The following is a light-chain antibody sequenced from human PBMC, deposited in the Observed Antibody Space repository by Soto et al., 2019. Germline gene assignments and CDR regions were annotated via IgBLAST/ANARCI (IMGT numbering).Light chain of an antibody. CDR1: SSDVGGYNY. CDR3: SSYTSSSLYV. Sequence: QSALTQPASVSGSPGQSITISCTGTSSDVGGYNYVSGYQQHPGKAPTLMIYDVSNRPSGGSNRFSGSKSGNTASLTISGLQAEDEADYYCSSYTSSSLYVFGTGTKLTVL. V-gene: IGLV2-14*01. J-gene: IGLJ1*01. CDR2: DVS.